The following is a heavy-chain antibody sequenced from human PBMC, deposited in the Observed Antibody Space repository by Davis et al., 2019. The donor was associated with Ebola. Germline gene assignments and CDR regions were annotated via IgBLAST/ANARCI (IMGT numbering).Heavy chain of an antibody. Sequence: PGGSLRLSCAASGFTFSDYYMSWIRQAPGKGLEWVSYISSSGSTIYYADSVKGRFSISRDNAKNTLYLQMNSLRAEDTALYYCARAPAGRWQWPGTACDYWGQGTLVTVSS. CDR1: GFTFSDYY. CDR3: ARAPAGRWQWPGTACDY. V-gene: IGHV3-11*04. D-gene: IGHD6-19*01. J-gene: IGHJ4*02. CDR2: ISSSGSTI.